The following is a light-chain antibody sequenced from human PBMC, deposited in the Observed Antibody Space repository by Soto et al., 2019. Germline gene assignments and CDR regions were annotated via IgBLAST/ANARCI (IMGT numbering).Light chain of an antibody. J-gene: IGKJ5*01. CDR3: QQYDILPIT. Sequence: EIVLTQSPGTLSWSPGERATLSCGPSQSVRSSHLAWYQQKPGQAPRLPIYGASSRATGIPDRFSGSGSGTDCTLTISRLEPEDIGTYYCQQYDILPITLCRGTRLEIK. CDR1: QSVRSSH. CDR2: GAS. V-gene: IGKV3-20*01.